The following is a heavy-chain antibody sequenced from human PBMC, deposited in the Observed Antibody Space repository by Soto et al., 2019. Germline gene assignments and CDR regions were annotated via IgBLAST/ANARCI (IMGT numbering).Heavy chain of an antibody. CDR2: IKQDGSEK. V-gene: IGHV3-7*01. CDR3: LRAAATFRY. D-gene: IGHD6-25*01. Sequence: PGGSLRLSCAASGFTFSNYWMTWVRQAPGKGLEWVANIKQDGSEKYYVDSVKGRFTISRDNAKNSLFLQMNSLRVEDTAVYCCLRAAATFRYWGQGTLVTVSS. J-gene: IGHJ4*02. CDR1: GFTFSNYW.